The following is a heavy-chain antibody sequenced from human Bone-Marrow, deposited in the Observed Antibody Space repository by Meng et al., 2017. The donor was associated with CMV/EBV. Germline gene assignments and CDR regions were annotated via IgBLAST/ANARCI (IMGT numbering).Heavy chain of an antibody. CDR3: ARVEGIVVVPAIIAASGTHDY. Sequence: PLVQSGAELKKAGAAVKVSCKASGYTFSSYGISWVRQAPGQGLEWVGWISPDNGKTNYAQIFQGRVTMTTDTSTSTAYMELRSLTFSDTAIYYCARVEGIVVVPAIIAASGTHDYWGQGTLVTVSS. J-gene: IGHJ4*02. V-gene: IGHV1-18*01. CDR2: ISPDNGKT. CDR1: GYTFSSYG. D-gene: IGHD6-13*01.